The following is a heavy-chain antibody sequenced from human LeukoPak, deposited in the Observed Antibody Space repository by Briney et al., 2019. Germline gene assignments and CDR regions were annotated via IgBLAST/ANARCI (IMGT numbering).Heavy chain of an antibody. J-gene: IGHJ5*02. CDR1: GGSISSGSYY. CDR3: AREGGYCSSTSCHGWFDP. Sequence: SQTLSLTCTVSGGSISSGSYYWSWIRQPAGKGLEWIGRIYTSGSTNYNPSLKSRVTISVDTSKNQFSLKLSSVTAADTAVYYCAREGGYCSSTSCHGWFDPWGQGTLVTVSS. D-gene: IGHD2-2*01. V-gene: IGHV4-61*02. CDR2: IYTSGST.